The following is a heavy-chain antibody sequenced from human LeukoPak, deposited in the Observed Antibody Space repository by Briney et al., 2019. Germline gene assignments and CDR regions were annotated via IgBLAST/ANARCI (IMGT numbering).Heavy chain of an antibody. V-gene: IGHV3-74*01. CDR2: IIRVGSST. Sequence: AGRSLRLSCAASAFTFSSDWMHWVRQAHGKWLVWVSRIIRVGSSTSYADSVKGRLTISRDKGKNTLYLQMDRLLATEPAVYYRAELGITIFGGVWGKGNTVTVSS. CDR1: AFTFSSDW. CDR3: AELGITIFGGV. J-gene: IGHJ6*04. D-gene: IGHD3-10*02.